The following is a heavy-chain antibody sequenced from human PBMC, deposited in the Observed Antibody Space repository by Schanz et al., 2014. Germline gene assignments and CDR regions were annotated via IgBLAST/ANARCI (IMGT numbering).Heavy chain of an antibody. J-gene: IGHJ4*02. V-gene: IGHV1-8*01. CDR1: GYSFTTYD. D-gene: IGHD2-15*01. Sequence: QVQLVQSGAEVKKPGASVKVSCKASGYSFTTYDVNWVRQATGQGLEWMGWMNPTTGNRGYAQNFQGRVTMTRDTSTSTVYMELSSLRSEDTAVYYCARGSLAGYVALLMAANDYWGQGTLLTVSS. CDR2: MNPTTGNR. CDR3: ARGSLAGYVALLMAANDY.